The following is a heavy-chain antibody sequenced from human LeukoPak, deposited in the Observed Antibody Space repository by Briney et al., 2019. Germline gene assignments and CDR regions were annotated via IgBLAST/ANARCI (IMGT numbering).Heavy chain of an antibody. J-gene: IGHJ4*02. CDR1: GYTFTSYD. V-gene: IGHV1-46*01. CDR2: MNASGGSR. D-gene: IGHD4-17*01. Sequence: ASVSLSCKASGYTFTSYDMHSGGESPGQGGEGRGVMNASGGSRSYAQKFQGSVTMTRDTSTSTVYMELSSLRSEDTAVYYCERDSAHGDYVAFDYWGQGTLVTVSS. CDR3: ERDSAHGDYVAFDY.